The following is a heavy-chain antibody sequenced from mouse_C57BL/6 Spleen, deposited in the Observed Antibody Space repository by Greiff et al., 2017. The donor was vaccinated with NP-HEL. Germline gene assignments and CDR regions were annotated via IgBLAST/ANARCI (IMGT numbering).Heavy chain of an antibody. D-gene: IGHD3-2*02. CDR2: IDPSDSYT. J-gene: IGHJ4*01. CDR1: GYTFTSYW. V-gene: IGHV1-69*01. CDR3: AREGDSSGYDAMDY. Sequence: QVQLQQPGAELVMPGASVKLSCKASGYTFTSYWMHWVKQRPGQGLEWIGEIDPSDSYTNYNQKFKGKSTLTVDKSSSTAYMQLSSLTSEDSAVYYCAREGDSSGYDAMDYWGQGTSVTVSS.